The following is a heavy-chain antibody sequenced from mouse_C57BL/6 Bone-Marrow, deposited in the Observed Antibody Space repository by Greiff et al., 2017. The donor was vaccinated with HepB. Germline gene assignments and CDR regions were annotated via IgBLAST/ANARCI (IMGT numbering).Heavy chain of an antibody. J-gene: IGHJ3*01. D-gene: IGHD2-10*01. CDR1: GFTFSSYT. CDR3: ARDALPCWFAY. V-gene: IGHV5-4*01. Sequence: EVKLVESGGGLVKPGGSLKLSCAASGFTFSSYTMSWVRQTPEKRLEWVATISDGGSYTYYPDNVKGRFTITRDNAKNNLYLQMSQLKSEDAAMYYCARDALPCWFAYWGQGTLVTVSA. CDR2: ISDGGSYT.